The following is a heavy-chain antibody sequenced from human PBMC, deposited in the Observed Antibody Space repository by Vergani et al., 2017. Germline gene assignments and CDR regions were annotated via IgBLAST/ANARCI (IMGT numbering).Heavy chain of an antibody. CDR3: VREGSYCGSTTCRNPSYVYYYHMDG. CDR2: IYYDGSKK. J-gene: IGHJ6*03. V-gene: IGHV3-33*01. D-gene: IGHD2-21*01. Sequence: QVQLVESGGGVVQPGRSLRLSCTSSGFTFSTYAMHWVRQAPGKGLEWVAIIYYDGSKKYYADSVKGRFTISRDNSRNTLDVLMSSLRAEDTAIYYCVREGSYCGSTTCRNPSYVYYYHMDGWGEGTTVTVSS. CDR1: GFTFSTYA.